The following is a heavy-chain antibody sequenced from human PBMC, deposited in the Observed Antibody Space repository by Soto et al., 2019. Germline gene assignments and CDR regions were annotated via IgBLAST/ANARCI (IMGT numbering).Heavy chain of an antibody. CDR1: GFTFSASG. CDR2: IKDKPNNYAT. CDR3: TRQSARWEDWFDP. V-gene: IGHV3-73*02. J-gene: IGHJ5*02. Sequence: EAQLVESGGGLVQPGRSLKLSCAASGFTFSASGIHWVRQASGKGLEWVAHIKDKPNNYATEYAASVKGRFTISRDDSMNMAFLQMNNLKIEDTAVYFCTRQSARWEDWFDPWGQGTLVTVSS. D-gene: IGHD1-26*01.